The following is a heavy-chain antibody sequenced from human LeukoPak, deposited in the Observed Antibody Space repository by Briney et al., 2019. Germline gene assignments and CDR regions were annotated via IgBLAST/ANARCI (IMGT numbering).Heavy chain of an antibody. CDR3: TKDGLRGYDFDY. CDR2: TSNRGGST. CDR1: GFTFSDFA. D-gene: IGHD5-12*01. Sequence: GGSLRLSCAASGFTFSDFAMSWVRLAPGQGLKWVSTTSNRGGSTNFADSVRGRFTISRDNSKNTLYLQMNSLRADDTALYYCTKDGLRGYDFDYWGQGVLVTVSS. J-gene: IGHJ4*02. V-gene: IGHV3-23*01.